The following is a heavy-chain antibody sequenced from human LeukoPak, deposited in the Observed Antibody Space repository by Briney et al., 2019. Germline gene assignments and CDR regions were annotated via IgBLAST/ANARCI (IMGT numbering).Heavy chain of an antibody. CDR2: ISGSGGST. Sequence: GGSLRLSCAASGFTFSSYAMCWVRQAPGKGLEWVSAISGSGGSTYYADSVKGRFTISRDNSKNTLYLQMNSLRAEDTAVYYCANFPTARPSDYWGQGTLVTVSS. D-gene: IGHD6-6*01. J-gene: IGHJ4*02. V-gene: IGHV3-23*01. CDR3: ANFPTARPSDY. CDR1: GFTFSSYA.